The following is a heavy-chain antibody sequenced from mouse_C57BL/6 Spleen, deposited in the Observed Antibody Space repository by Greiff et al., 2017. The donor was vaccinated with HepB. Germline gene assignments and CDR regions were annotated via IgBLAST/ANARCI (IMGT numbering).Heavy chain of an antibody. CDR1: GYTFTSYG. D-gene: IGHD1-1*01. Sequence: VQLQESGAELARPGASVKLSCKASGYTFTSYGISWVKQRTGQGLEWIGEIDPRSGNTYYNEKFTGKSTLTADKSSSTAYMELRSLTSEDSAVYFCASWAVGATYYFDYWGQGTPLTVSS. V-gene: IGHV1-81*01. J-gene: IGHJ2*01. CDR2: IDPRSGNT. CDR3: ASWAVGATYYFDY.